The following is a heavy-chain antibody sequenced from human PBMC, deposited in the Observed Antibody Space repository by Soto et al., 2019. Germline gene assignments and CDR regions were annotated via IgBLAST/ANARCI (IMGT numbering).Heavy chain of an antibody. J-gene: IGHJ3*01. CDR1: GFSFSSYG. D-gene: IGHD1-26*01. CDR3: ARAQYTGSYFDACDV. V-gene: IGHV3-33*03. CDR2: IWYDGSNK. Sequence: LRLSCAASGFSFSSYGMHWVRQAPGKGLYWVAVIWYDGSNKYYAESVKGRFTISRDNSKNTLYVQMNSLTVEDTAVYYCARAQYTGSYFDACDVWGQGTMVTVSS.